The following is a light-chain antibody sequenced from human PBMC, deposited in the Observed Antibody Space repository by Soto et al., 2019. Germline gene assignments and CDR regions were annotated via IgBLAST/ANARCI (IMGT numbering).Light chain of an antibody. J-gene: IGLJ3*02. CDR1: SGHSTYI. Sequence: QSVLTQSSSASASLGSSVKLTCILSSGHSTYIIAWHQQQPGEDPRFLMTLDRSGSYNRGSGVPDRFSGSSSGADRYLTISNLPFEDEGDYYCETWYSNTHKVFGGGTKLTVL. V-gene: IGLV4-60*02. CDR2: LDRSGSY. CDR3: ETWYSNTHKV.